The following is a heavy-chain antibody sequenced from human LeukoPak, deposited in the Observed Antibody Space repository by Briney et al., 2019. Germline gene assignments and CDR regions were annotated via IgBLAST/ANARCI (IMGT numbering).Heavy chain of an antibody. J-gene: IGHJ4*02. CDR1: GGSISSSSYY. V-gene: IGHV4-39*01. CDR2: ISYSGTT. Sequence: SETLSLTCTVSGGSISSSSYYWGWIRQPPGKGLEWVGSISYSGTTYYNPSLKSRVTISVDTSKNQFSLKLSSVTAADTAVYHCAPAYIWGSFRTFKNWGPGTLVTVSS. CDR3: APAYIWGSFRTFKN. D-gene: IGHD3-16*02.